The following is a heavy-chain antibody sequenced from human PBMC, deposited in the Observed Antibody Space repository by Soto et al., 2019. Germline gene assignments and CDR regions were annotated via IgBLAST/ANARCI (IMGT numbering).Heavy chain of an antibody. D-gene: IGHD3-22*01. V-gene: IGHV4-4*02. J-gene: IGHJ4*02. CDR2: IHHSGST. CDR1: GGSITSTNW. CDR3: ARGSYYYDSSGYYHY. Sequence: SETLSLTCDVSGGSITSTNWWTWVRQPPGKGLEWIEEIHHSGSTNYNPSLKSRVIISVDKSKNQFSLKLSSVTAADTAVYYCARGSYYYDSSGYYHYWGQGTLVTVSS.